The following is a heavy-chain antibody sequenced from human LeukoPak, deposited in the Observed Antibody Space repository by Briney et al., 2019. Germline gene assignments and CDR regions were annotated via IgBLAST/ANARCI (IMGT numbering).Heavy chain of an antibody. D-gene: IGHD3-3*01. J-gene: IGHJ6*03. CDR1: GGSISSYY. V-gene: IGHV4-59*08. CDR2: IYYSGST. Sequence: SDTLSLTCTVSGGSISSYYWSWTRQPPGRGLEWIGYIYYSGSTNYNPSLKSRVTISVDTSKNQFSLKLSSATAADTAVYYCARHLRYYYMDVWGKGTTVTVSS. CDR3: ARHLRYYYMDV.